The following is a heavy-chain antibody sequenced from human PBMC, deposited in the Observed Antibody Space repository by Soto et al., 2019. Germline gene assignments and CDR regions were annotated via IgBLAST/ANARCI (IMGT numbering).Heavy chain of an antibody. D-gene: IGHD3-3*01. V-gene: IGHV1-69*13. J-gene: IGHJ5*02. Sequence: SVKVSCKASGYTFTDYYLHWVRQAPGQGLEWMGGIIPIFGTANYAQKFQGRVTITADESTSTAYMELSSLRSEDTAVYYCARVGALLRFLEWLPSRTGWFDPWGQGTLVTVSS. CDR1: GYTFTDYY. CDR2: IIPIFGTA. CDR3: ARVGALLRFLEWLPSRTGWFDP.